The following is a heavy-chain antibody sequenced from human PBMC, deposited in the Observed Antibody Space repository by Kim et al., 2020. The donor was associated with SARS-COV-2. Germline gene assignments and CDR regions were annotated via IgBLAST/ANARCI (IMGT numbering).Heavy chain of an antibody. CDR3: ARNRRVVVVPAASPPLEYNWFDP. V-gene: IGHV3-7*03. D-gene: IGHD2-2*01. Sequence: GGSLRLSCAASGFTFSSYWMSWVRQAPGKGLEWVANIKQDGSEKYYVDSVKGRFTISRDNAKNSLYLQMNSLRAEDTAVYYCARNRRVVVVPAASPPLEYNWFDPWGQGTLVTVSS. J-gene: IGHJ5*02. CDR2: IKQDGSEK. CDR1: GFTFSSYW.